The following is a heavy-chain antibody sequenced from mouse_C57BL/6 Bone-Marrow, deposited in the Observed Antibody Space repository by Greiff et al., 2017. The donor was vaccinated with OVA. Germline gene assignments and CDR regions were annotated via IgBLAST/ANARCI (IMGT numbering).Heavy chain of an antibody. CDR1: GYTFTSYG. J-gene: IGHJ2*01. D-gene: IGHD4-1*01. V-gene: IGHV1-81*01. CDR2: IYPRSGNT. Sequence: VKLMESGAELARPGASVKLSCKASGYTFTSYGISWVKQRTGQGLEWIGEIYPRSGNTYYNEKFKGKATLTADKSSSTAYMELRSLTSEDSAVYFCARILGLYFDYWGQGTTLTVSS. CDR3: ARILGLYFDY.